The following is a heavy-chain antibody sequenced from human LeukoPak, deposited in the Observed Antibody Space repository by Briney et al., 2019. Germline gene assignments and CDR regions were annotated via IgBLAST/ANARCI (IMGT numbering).Heavy chain of an antibody. V-gene: IGHV4-34*01. D-gene: IGHD3-22*01. CDR3: ARVELDSSGPHFDY. CDR1: GGSFSGYY. CDR2: INHSGST. J-gene: IGHJ4*02. Sequence: SETLSLTCAVYGGSFSGYYWSWIRQPPGKGLEWIGEINHSGSTNYNPSLKSRVTISVDTSKNQFSLKLSSVTAADTAVYYCARVELDSSGPHFDYWGQGTLVTVSS.